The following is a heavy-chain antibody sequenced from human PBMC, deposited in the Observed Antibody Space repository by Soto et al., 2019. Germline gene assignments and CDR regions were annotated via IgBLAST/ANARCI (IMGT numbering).Heavy chain of an antibody. Sequence: EVQLVESGGGLVQPGGSLRLSCAASGFTFSSYSMNWVRQAPGKGLEWVSYISSSSSTIYYADSVKGRFTISRDNAKNSLYLQMNSLRAEDTAVYYCAREVDYYDSSGYRAVAFDIWGQGTMVTVSS. CDR2: ISSSSSTI. CDR1: GFTFSSYS. J-gene: IGHJ3*02. V-gene: IGHV3-48*01. D-gene: IGHD3-22*01. CDR3: AREVDYYDSSGYRAVAFDI.